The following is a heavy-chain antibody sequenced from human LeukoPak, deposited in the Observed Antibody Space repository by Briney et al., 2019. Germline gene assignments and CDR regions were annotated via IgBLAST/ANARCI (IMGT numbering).Heavy chain of an antibody. CDR1: GFTFSSFS. Sequence: GGSLRLSCAASGFTFSSFSMTWVRLAPGKGLEWVSVISGGSKITFYADTVKGRFTISRDNTKNTLYLQMNGLRAEDTALYYCVKGGQRSTPLDYWGQGSLVTVSS. CDR3: VKGGQRSTPLDY. D-gene: IGHD1-1*01. V-gene: IGHV3-23*01. J-gene: IGHJ4*02. CDR2: ISGGSKIT.